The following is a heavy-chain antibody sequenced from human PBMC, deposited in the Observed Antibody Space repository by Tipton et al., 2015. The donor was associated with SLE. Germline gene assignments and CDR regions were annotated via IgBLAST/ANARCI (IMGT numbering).Heavy chain of an antibody. CDR3: ARPGPATWGSPYYFDY. J-gene: IGHJ4*02. D-gene: IGHD5-12*01. CDR2: INSDGSTT. Sequence: SLRLSCVASGFTFSTYWMHWVRQAPGKGLVWVSRINSDGSTTTYADSVKGQFTISRDNAKSTLYLQMNSLRAEDTAVYFCARPGPATWGSPYYFDYWGQGTLVTVSS. V-gene: IGHV3-74*01. CDR1: GFTFSTYW.